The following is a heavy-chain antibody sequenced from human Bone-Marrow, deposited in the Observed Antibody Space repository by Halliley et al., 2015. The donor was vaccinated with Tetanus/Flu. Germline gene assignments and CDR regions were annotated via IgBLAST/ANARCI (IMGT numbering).Heavy chain of an antibody. V-gene: IGHV3-48*03. Sequence: SLRLSCAASGFTFSRYDMNWVRQAPGKGPEWVAYISGGGNTIYYADSIKGRFTVSRDNAKNSLYLQMNSLRVDDTAIYYCARGLLWLGESNYDYWGQGILVSVSS. CDR2: ISGGGNTI. CDR3: ARGLLWLGESNYDY. D-gene: IGHD3-10*01. J-gene: IGHJ4*02. CDR1: GFTFSRYD.